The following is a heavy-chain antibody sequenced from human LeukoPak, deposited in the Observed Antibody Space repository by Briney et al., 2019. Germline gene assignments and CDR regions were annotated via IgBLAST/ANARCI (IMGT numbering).Heavy chain of an antibody. Sequence: SQTLSLTCAISGDSVSSNSAAWIWIRQSPSRGLEWLGRTYYRSKWYNDYAVSVKSRITINPDTSKDQFYLQLNSVTPEDTAVYYCARDQIAAAGPNDYWGQGTLVTVSS. J-gene: IGHJ4*02. V-gene: IGHV6-1*01. CDR3: ARDQIAAAGPNDY. CDR1: GDSVSSNSAA. D-gene: IGHD6-13*01. CDR2: TYYRSKWYN.